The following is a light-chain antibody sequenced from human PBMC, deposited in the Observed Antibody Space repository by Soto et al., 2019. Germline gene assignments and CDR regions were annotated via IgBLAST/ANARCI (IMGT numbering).Light chain of an antibody. CDR1: QGLGVW. CDR2: GAS. J-gene: IGKJ4*01. CDR3: HQYNNWPPN. Sequence: QSPSSVSASVGDRVTITCRASQGLGVWLGWYQQKPGKAPQLLIFGASGLQTGVPARFSGSGSGAVFTLTISSLHPEDFAVYCCHQYNNWPPNFGGGTKVDIK. V-gene: IGKV1-12*01.